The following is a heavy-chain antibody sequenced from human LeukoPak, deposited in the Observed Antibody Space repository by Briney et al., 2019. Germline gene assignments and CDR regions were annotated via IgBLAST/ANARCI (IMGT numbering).Heavy chain of an antibody. CDR1: GFTVSSNY. CDR3: AKSPIYSSGLNDY. Sequence: GGSLRLSCAASGFTVSSNYMSWVRQAPGKGLEWVSVIYSGGSTYYADSVKGRFTISRDKSKNTLYLQMNSLRAEDTAVYYCAKSPIYSSGLNDYWGQGTLVTVSS. J-gene: IGHJ4*02. D-gene: IGHD6-19*01. V-gene: IGHV3-53*05. CDR2: IYSGGST.